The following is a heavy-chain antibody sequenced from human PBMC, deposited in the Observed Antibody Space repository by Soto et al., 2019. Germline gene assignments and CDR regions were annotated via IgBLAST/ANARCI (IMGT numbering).Heavy chain of an antibody. Sequence: GGSLRLSCVGSGFTFGNYAMSWVRQAPGKGLEWVSSITGIDGRTYYADSVKGRFTISRDNPKNTLYLQMSNLRAEDTAMFYCAKDRGPYCSGGICYPPSWFDPWGQGTQVTVSS. J-gene: IGHJ5*02. CDR3: AKDRGPYCSGGICYPPSWFDP. V-gene: IGHV3-23*01. CDR2: ITGIDGRT. D-gene: IGHD2-15*01. CDR1: GFTFGNYA.